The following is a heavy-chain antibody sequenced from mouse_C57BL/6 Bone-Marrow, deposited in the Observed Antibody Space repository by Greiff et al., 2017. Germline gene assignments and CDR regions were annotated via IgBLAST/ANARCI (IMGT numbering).Heavy chain of an antibody. D-gene: IGHD2-4*01. J-gene: IGHJ4*01. Sequence: QVQLKQPGAELVRPGSSVKLSCKASGYTFTSYWMDWVKQRPGQGLEWIGNIYPSDSETHYNQKFKDKATLTVDKSSSTAYMQLSSLTSEDSAVYYCARGVVYYEYDGGVRDAMDYWGQGTSVTVSA. CDR2: IYPSDSET. CDR1: GYTFTSYW. CDR3: ARGVVYYEYDGGVRDAMDY. V-gene: IGHV1-61*01.